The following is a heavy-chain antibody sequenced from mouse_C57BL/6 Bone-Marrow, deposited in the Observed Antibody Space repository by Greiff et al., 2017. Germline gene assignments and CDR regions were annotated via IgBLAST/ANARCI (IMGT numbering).Heavy chain of an antibody. CDR2: IYPRSGNT. CDR3: AKGAQALFAY. CDR1: GYTFTSYG. Sequence: LEESGAELARPGASVKLSCKASGYTFTSYGISWVKQRTGQGLEWIGEIYPRSGNTYYNEKFKGKATLTADKSSSEAYMELRSLTSEDSAVYFCAKGAQALFAYWGQGTLVTVSA. D-gene: IGHD3-2*02. J-gene: IGHJ3*01. V-gene: IGHV1-81*01.